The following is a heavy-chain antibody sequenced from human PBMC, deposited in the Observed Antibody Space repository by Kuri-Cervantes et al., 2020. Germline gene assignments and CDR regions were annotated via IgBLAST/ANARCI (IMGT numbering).Heavy chain of an antibody. CDR1: GGTFSSYA. CDR2: IIPIFGTA. V-gene: IGHV1-69*05. D-gene: IGHD6-19*01. Sequence: SVKVSCKASGGTFSSYAISWVRQAPGQGLEWMGGIIPIFGTANYAQKFQGRVTMTRNTSISTAYMELSSLRSEDTAVYYCARGEKYSSGYFDYWGQGTLVTVSS. J-gene: IGHJ4*02. CDR3: ARGEKYSSGYFDY.